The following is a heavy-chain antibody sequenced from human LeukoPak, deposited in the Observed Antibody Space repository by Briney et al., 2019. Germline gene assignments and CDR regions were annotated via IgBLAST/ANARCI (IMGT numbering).Heavy chain of an antibody. Sequence: KPSETLSLTCTVSGGSISSYYWSWIRQPPGKGLEWIGYIYYSGSTNYNPSLKSRVTISVDTSKNQFSLKLSSVTAADTAVYYCARHGDDSSGYYGYWGQGTLVTVSS. V-gene: IGHV4-59*08. CDR2: IYYSGST. CDR1: GGSISSYY. J-gene: IGHJ4*02. D-gene: IGHD3-22*01. CDR3: ARHGDDSSGYYGY.